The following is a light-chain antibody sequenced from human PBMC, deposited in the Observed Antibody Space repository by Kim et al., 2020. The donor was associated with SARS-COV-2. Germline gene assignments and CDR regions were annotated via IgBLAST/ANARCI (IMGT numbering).Light chain of an antibody. J-gene: IGLJ1*01. Sequence: VSPGQKARITCSGDALPKQFAYWYQQKPGQAPVLVIYKDTERPSGIPERFSGSRSGTTVTLTISGVQAEDEADYYCQSADSSGTYVFGTGTKVTVL. CDR2: KDT. CDR3: QSADSSGTYV. V-gene: IGLV3-25*03. CDR1: ALPKQF.